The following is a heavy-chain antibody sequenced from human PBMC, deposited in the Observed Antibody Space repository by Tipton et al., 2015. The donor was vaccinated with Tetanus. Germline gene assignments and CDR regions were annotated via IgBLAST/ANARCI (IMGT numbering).Heavy chain of an antibody. CDR2: IYYSGST. D-gene: IGHD2-21*02. Sequence: TLSLTCTVSGGPISSYYWSWIRQPPGKGLEWIGYIYYSGSTNYNPSLKRGVTISVDTSKNQFSLKLSSVTAADTAVYYCARDRGVTSPFGSYYYGMGVWGQGTAVTVSS. CDR3: ARDRGVTSPFGSYYYGMGV. J-gene: IGHJ6*02. CDR1: GGPISSYY. V-gene: IGHV4-59*01.